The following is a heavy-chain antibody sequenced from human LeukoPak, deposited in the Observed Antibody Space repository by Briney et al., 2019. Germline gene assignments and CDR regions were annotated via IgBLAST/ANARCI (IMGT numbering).Heavy chain of an antibody. J-gene: IGHJ5*02. CDR3: ASGRITITPPTRFDP. V-gene: IGHV1-18*01. D-gene: IGHD3-9*01. CDR2: ISAYNGNT. Sequence: ASVKVSCKASGYTFTSYGISWVRQAPGQGLEWMGWISAYNGNTNYAQKLQGRVTMTTDTSTSTAYMELRSLRSDDTAVYYCASGRITITPPTRFDPWGQGTLVTVSS. CDR1: GYTFTSYG.